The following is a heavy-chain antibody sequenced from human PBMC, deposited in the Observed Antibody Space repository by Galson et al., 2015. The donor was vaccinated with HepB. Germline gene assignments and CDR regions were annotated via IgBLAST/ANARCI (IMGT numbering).Heavy chain of an antibody. CDR1: GGSFSGYY. V-gene: IGHV4-34*01. D-gene: IGHD3-3*01. CDR2: INHSGST. J-gene: IGHJ3*01. Sequence: ETLSLTCAVYGGSFSGYYWSWIRQPPGKGLEWIGEINHSGSTSYNPSLKSRVTISVDTSKNQFSLKLSSVTAADTAVYYCASYPMEAWGQGTMVTVSS. CDR3: ASYPMEA.